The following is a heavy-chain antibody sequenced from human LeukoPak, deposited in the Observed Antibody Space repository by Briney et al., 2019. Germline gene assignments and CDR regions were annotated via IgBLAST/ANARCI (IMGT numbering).Heavy chain of an antibody. D-gene: IGHD2-15*01. CDR2: VYYSGST. J-gene: IGHJ4*02. CDR1: GGSFSGYY. Sequence: PSETLSLTCVVSGGSFSGYYWGWIRQPPGRGLEWIGYVYYSGSTNYNPSFKSRITISVDTSRNQFSLQLSSVTAADTAVYYCARIHRYCSGGACYVLDNWGQGTLVAVFS. CDR3: ARIHRYCSGGACYVLDN. V-gene: IGHV4-59*01.